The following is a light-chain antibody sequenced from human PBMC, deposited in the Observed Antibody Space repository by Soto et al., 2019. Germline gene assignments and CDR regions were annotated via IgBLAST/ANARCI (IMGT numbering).Light chain of an antibody. V-gene: IGKV3-15*01. CDR1: QSVGSN. CDR3: QQYNNWPPIT. CDR2: GAS. J-gene: IGKJ5*01. Sequence: TLLTHSPTTLSVSPVEIATLSCSASQSVGSNLAWYQQKPGQAPRLLIYGASTRATGIPARFSGSGSGAEFTLTISSLQSEDFAVYYCQQYNNWPPITFGQGTRLEIK.